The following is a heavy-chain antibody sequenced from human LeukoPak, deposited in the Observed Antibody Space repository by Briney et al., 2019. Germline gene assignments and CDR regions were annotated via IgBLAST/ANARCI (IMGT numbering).Heavy chain of an antibody. D-gene: IGHD1-26*01. J-gene: IGHJ4*02. CDR3: ARMGYYNFDY. CDR1: GGSITSSNYY. CDR2: IYYSGST. V-gene: IGHV4-39*07. Sequence: SQTLSLTCTVSGGSITSSNYYWGWIRQPPGKGLEWIGSIYYSGSTYYNPSLKSRVTISVDTSKNQFSLKLSSVTAADTAVYYCARMGYYNFDYWGQGTLVTVSS.